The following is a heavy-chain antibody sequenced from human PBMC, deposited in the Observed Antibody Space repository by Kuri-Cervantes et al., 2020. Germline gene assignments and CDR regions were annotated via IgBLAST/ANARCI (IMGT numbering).Heavy chain of an antibody. CDR1: GYSFTTYW. CDR2: INPVDSET. V-gene: IGHV5-51*01. CDR3: ARAGSVPGAHLDH. Sequence: GESLKISCQGSGYSFTTYWIGWVRQMPGKGPEVMGFINPVDSETRYSPSFQGQVTISVDKSINTAYLQWSSLKASDTAMYYCARAGSVPGAHLDHWGQGTLVTVSS. J-gene: IGHJ4*02. D-gene: IGHD2-2*01.